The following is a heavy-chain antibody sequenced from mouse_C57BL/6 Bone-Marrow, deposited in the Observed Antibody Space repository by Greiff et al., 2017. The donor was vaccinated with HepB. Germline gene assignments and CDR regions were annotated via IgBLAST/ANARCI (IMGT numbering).Heavy chain of an antibody. Sequence: DVKLVESGGDLVKPGGSLKLSCAASGFTFSSYGMSWVRQTPDKRLEWVATISSGGSYTYYPDSVKGRFTISRDHAKNPLYLQMSSLKSEDTAMYYCARHGWGYWGQGTTLTVSS. V-gene: IGHV5-6*02. D-gene: IGHD2-2*01. J-gene: IGHJ2*01. CDR1: GFTFSSYG. CDR3: ARHGWGY. CDR2: ISSGGSYT.